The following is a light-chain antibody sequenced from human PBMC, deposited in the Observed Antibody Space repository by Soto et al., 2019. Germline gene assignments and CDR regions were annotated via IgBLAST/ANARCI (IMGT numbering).Light chain of an antibody. CDR2: GAS. Sequence: EIVLTQSPAALSVSPGGRATLSCRASQDVMYDLAWYQQKPGQAPRLLVYGASTRATDAPPRFRGSWSGRVFSLTISSLQAEDFETYFCQQYRSWPRTFGQGASLEIK. CDR1: QDVMYD. CDR3: QQYRSWPRT. J-gene: IGKJ1*01. V-gene: IGKV3-15*01.